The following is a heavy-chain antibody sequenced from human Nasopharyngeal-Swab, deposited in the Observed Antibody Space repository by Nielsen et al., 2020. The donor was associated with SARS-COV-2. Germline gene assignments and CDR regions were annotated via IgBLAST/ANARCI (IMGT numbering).Heavy chain of an antibody. CDR1: GFTFSNAW. Sequence: GGSLRLSCAASGFTFSNAWMNWVRQAPGKGLEWVGRIKSKTDGGTTDYAAPVKGRFTVSRDDLKNTLYLQMNSLKTEDTVVYYCTTDFPSQYFYYYMDVWGKGTTVTVSS. J-gene: IGHJ6*03. CDR2: IKSKTDGGTT. CDR3: TTDFPSQYFYYYMDV. V-gene: IGHV3-15*07.